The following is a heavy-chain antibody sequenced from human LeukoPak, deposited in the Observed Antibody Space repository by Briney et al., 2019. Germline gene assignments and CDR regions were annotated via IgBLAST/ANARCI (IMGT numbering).Heavy chain of an antibody. J-gene: IGHJ3*02. Sequence: PGGSLRLSCVASGFTVSDRFMSWVRQAPGKGLEWVSIYYSGGDSTSYADSVKGRFTISRDNSKNTLYLEMNDLRAEDTAVYYCARERYCGGDCYSFAFDIWGQGTMVTVS. CDR1: GFTVSDRF. D-gene: IGHD2-21*02. CDR2: YYSGGDST. V-gene: IGHV3-66*01. CDR3: ARERYCGGDCYSFAFDI.